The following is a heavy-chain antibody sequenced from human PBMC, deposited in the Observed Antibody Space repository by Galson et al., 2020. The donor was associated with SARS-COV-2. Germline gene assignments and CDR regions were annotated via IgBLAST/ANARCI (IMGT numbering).Heavy chain of an antibody. CDR3: AKTDTAMGIIDY. Sequence: GESLKISCAASGFTFSSYAMSWVRQAPGKGLEWVSAISGSGGSTYYADSVKGRFTISRDNSKNTLYLQMNSLRVEDTAVYYCAKTDTAMGIIDYWGQGTLVTVSS. CDR2: ISGSGGST. J-gene: IGHJ4*02. D-gene: IGHD5-18*01. V-gene: IGHV3-23*01. CDR1: GFTFSSYA.